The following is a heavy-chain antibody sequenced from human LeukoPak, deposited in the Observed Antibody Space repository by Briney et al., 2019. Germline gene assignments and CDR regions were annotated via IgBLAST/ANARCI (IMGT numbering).Heavy chain of an antibody. V-gene: IGHV4-34*01. CDR1: GGSFSGYY. CDR2: ISHSGST. J-gene: IGHJ5*02. D-gene: IGHD3-10*01. Sequence: SQTLSLTCAVYGGSFSGYYWSWIRQPPGKGLEWIGEISHSGSTNYNPSLKSRVTISVDTSKNQFSLKLSSVTAADTAVYYCARGKGYGSGGANNWFDPWGQGTLVTVSS. CDR3: ARGKGYGSGGANNWFDP.